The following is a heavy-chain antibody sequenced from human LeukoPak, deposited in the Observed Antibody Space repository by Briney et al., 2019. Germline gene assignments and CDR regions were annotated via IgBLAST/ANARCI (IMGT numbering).Heavy chain of an antibody. CDR3: ARSYRLDRYIDV. J-gene: IGHJ6*02. CDR1: GFTFSSDS. D-gene: IGHD3-10*01. CDR2: ISRCRCYI. V-gene: IGHV3-21*01. Sequence: GGSLRLSCAASGFTFSSDSMKWVRQAPGKGREWVSSISRCRCYIYYAHSLKGRFTISRDNAKNSLYLQMNSLRAEDTAVYYCARSYRLDRYIDVWGQGTTVTVSS.